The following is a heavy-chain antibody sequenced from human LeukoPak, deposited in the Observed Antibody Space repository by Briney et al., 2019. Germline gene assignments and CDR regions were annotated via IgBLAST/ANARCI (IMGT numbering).Heavy chain of an antibody. J-gene: IGHJ4*02. CDR1: GFTFGDYA. V-gene: IGHV3-49*04. Sequence: PGRSLRLSCTASGFTFGDYAMSWVRQAPGKGLEWVGFIRSKAYGGTTEYAASVKGRFTILRDDYKSIAYLQMSSLKTEDTAVYYCTRARVPGVVIPVDYWGQGTPVTVSS. CDR2: IRSKAYGGTT. D-gene: IGHD3-3*01. CDR3: TRARVPGVVIPVDY.